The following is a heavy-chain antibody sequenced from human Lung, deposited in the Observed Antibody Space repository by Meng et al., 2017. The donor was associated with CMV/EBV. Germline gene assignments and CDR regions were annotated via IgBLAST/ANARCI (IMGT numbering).Heavy chain of an antibody. Sequence: SGPTLVKPTETLTLTCAVSGFSRSNGRVGVSWIRQSPGKALEWLAHIFSNDEKSYRPSLSSRLTISQDTSNSQVVLTMTNMDPVDTATYYCARTRSDRRDWYNRGSYYLDYWGQGTXVTVYS. V-gene: IGHV2-26*01. CDR2: IFSNDEK. J-gene: IGHJ4*02. D-gene: IGHD5-24*01. CDR3: ARTRSDRRDWYNRGSYYLDY. CDR1: GFSRSNGRVG.